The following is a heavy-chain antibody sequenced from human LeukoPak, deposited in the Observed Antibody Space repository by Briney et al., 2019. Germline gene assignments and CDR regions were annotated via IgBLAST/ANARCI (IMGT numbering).Heavy chain of an antibody. J-gene: IGHJ4*02. CDR3: AKRIVGPYFYYFDY. CDR1: GFTFSSYG. D-gene: IGHD1-26*01. CDR2: ITYDGSNK. Sequence: GGSLRLSCAASGFTFSSYGMNWVRQAPGKGLEWVAVITYDGSNKYYADSVKGRFTISRDNSKNTLYLQMNSLRAEDTAVYYCAKRIVGPYFYYFDYWGQGTLVTVSS. V-gene: IGHV3-30*18.